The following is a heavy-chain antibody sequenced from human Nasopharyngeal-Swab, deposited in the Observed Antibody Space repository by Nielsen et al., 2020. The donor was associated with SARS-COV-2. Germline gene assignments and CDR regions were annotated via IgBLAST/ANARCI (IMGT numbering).Heavy chain of an antibody. CDR1: GFTFSRYT. CDR3: ASTPLDSSGYYYAFRY. Sequence: GESLKISCAASGFTFSRYTMHWVRQAPGKGLEWVAVISYDGSNKYYADSVKGRFTISRDIFKNTLYLQMNSLRAEDTAVFYCASTPLDSSGYYYAFRYWGRGTLVTVSS. D-gene: IGHD3-22*01. J-gene: IGHJ4*02. V-gene: IGHV3-30-3*01. CDR2: ISYDGSNK.